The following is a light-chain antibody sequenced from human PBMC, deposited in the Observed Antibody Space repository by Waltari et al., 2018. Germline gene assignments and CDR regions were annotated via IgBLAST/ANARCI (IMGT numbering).Light chain of an antibody. Sequence: SYVLTQPPSVSVAPGQTARITCGGNNIGSKSVHWYQQKPGQAPVVVVYDGSDRPSGIPERFSGSNSGNTATLTISRVEAGDEADYYCQVWDSGSDHYVFGTGSKVTVL. V-gene: IGLV3-21*02. J-gene: IGLJ1*01. CDR3: QVWDSGSDHYV. CDR1: NIGSKS. CDR2: DGS.